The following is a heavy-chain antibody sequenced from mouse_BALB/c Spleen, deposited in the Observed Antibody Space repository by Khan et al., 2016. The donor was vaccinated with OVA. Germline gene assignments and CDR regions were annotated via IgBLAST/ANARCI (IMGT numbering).Heavy chain of an antibody. J-gene: IGHJ4*01. Sequence: LVKTGASMKLSCKASGYSFTGYYMNWVSQSHGKSLEWIGYISCYNGFTYYTQNFKDQSTFSVDTSSSTAYMQFNSLTSEDSAVYYCVRWDGYHAMDYWGQGTSVTVSS. V-gene: IGHV1S34*01. CDR3: VRWDGYHAMDY. CDR2: ISCYNGFT. CDR1: GYSFTGYY. D-gene: IGHD2-3*01.